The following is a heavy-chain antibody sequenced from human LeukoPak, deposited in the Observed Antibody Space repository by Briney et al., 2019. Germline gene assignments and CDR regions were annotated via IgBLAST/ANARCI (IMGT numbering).Heavy chain of an antibody. Sequence: SETLSLTCTVSGYSISSGYYWGWIRQPPGKGLEWIGYIYHSGSTYYNPSLKSRVTISVDRSKNQFSLKLSSVTAADTAVYYCARISNDYVWGSYRLTDYWGQGTLVTVSS. J-gene: IGHJ4*02. CDR3: ARISNDYVWGSYRLTDY. CDR2: IYHSGST. CDR1: GYSISSGYY. D-gene: IGHD3-16*02. V-gene: IGHV4-38-2*02.